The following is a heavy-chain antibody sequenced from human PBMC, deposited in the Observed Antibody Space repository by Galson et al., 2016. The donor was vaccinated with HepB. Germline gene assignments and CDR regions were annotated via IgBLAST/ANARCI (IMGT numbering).Heavy chain of an antibody. CDR2: ITINSGDK. V-gene: IGHV3-48*02. CDR3: ARDFVVGGANRDAFDI. CDR1: TFTLSSHS. Sequence: SLRLSCAASTFTLSSHSMNWVRQAPGKGLEWVAYITINSGDKYYADSVRGRFTISRDNAKNSLFLQMNSLRDEDTALYYCARDFVVGGANRDAFDIWGQGTRGT. J-gene: IGHJ3*02. D-gene: IGHD4/OR15-4a*01.